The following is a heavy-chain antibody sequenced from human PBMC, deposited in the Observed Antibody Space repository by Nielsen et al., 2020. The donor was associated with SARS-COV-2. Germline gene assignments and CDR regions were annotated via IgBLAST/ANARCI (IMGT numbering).Heavy chain of an antibody. V-gene: IGHV1-24*01. CDR1: GGSFDSYA. CDR2: FDPEDGET. J-gene: IGHJ6*02. CDR3: ATVYMDV. Sequence: ASVKVSCKASGGSFDSYAISWVRQAPGKGLEWMGGFDPEDGETIYAQKFQGRVTMTEDTSTDTAYMELSSLRSEDTAVYYCATVYMDVWGQGTTVTVSS.